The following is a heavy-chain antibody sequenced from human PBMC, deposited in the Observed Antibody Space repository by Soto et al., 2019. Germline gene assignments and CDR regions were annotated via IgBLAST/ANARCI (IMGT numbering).Heavy chain of an antibody. Sequence: GAPVEVSWEEPRVTLNSSHMCSVRQAPRQGLEWMGIINPSGGSTSYAQKFQGRVTMTRDTSTSTVYMELSSLRSEDTAVYYCARELYDSPFYYGMDVWGQGTTVTVSS. V-gene: IGHV1-46*02. D-gene: IGHD3-22*01. CDR1: RVTLNSSH. CDR2: INPSGGST. J-gene: IGHJ6*02. CDR3: ARELYDSPFYYGMDV.